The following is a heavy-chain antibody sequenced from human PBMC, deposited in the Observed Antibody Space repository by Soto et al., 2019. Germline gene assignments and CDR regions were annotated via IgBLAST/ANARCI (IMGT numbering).Heavy chain of an antibody. Sequence: QVQLVQSGAEVKKPGASVKVSCKASGYTFTSYDINWVRQATGQGLEWMGWMNPNSGNTGYAQKFQGRVTMTRDTSISTAYMELSSLRSEDTAVYYCARQWELSGYYYGMDVWGQRTTVTVSS. CDR3: ARQWELSGYYYGMDV. CDR2: MNPNSGNT. J-gene: IGHJ6*02. V-gene: IGHV1-8*01. CDR1: GYTFTSYD. D-gene: IGHD3-16*02.